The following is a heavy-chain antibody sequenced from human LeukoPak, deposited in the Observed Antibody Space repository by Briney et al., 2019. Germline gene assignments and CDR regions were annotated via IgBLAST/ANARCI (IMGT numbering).Heavy chain of an antibody. Sequence: SETLSLTCTVSGGSISSYYWSWIRQPPGKGLEWIGYIYYSGSTNYNPSLKSRVTISVDTSKNQFSLKLGSVTAADTAVYYCAMGMVASLFDYWGQGTLVTVSS. CDR1: GGSISSYY. CDR2: IYYSGST. CDR3: AMGMVASLFDY. D-gene: IGHD5-12*01. J-gene: IGHJ4*02. V-gene: IGHV4-59*01.